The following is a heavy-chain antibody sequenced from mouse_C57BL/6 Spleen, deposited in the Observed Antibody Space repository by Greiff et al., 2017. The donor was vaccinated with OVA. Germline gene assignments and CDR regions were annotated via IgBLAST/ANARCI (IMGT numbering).Heavy chain of an antibody. J-gene: IGHJ1*03. V-gene: IGHV5-17*01. CDR1: GFTFSDYG. CDR2: ISSGSSTI. D-gene: IGHD1-1*01. CDR3: ASSGYDGSSYWYFDV. Sequence: EVKLVESGGGLVKPGGSLKLSCAASGFTFSDYGMHWVRQAPEKGLEWVAYISSGSSTIYYADTVKGRFTISRDDAKNTLFLQLTSLRSEDTAMYYCASSGYDGSSYWYFDVWGTGTTVTVSS.